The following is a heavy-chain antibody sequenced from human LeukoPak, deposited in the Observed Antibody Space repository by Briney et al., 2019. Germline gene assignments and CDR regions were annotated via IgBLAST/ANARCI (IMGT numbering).Heavy chain of an antibody. V-gene: IGHV4-59*01. J-gene: IGHJ6*02. CDR1: GGSISSYY. CDR2: IYYSGST. Sequence: PETLSLTCTVSGGSISSYYWSWIRQPPGKGLEWIGYIYYSGSTNYNPSLKSRVTISVNTSKNQLSLKLSSVTAADTAVYYCARDSGSYFYYYGIDVWGQGTTVTVSS. D-gene: IGHD1-26*01. CDR3: ARDSGSYFYYYGIDV.